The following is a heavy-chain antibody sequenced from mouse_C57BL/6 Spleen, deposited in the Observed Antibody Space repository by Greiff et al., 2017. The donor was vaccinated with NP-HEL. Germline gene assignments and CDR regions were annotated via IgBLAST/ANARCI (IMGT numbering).Heavy chain of an antibody. CDR2: ISSGSSTI. CDR3: ARFWDLDY. CDR1: GFTFSDYG. Sequence: EVQLVESGGGLVKPGGSLKLSCAASGFTFSDYGMHWVRQAPEKGLEWVAYISSGSSTIYYADTVKGRCTITRDNAKNTLFLQMTSLRSADATMNYCARFWDLDYWGQGTTLTVSS. V-gene: IGHV5-17*01. J-gene: IGHJ2*01. D-gene: IGHD4-1*01.